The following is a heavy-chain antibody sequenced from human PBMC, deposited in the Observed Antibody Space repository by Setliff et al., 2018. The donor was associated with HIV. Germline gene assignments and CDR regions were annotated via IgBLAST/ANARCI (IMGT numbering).Heavy chain of an antibody. Sequence: PSETLSLTCAVYDGSLSSYYWSWIRQSTGKGLEWIGEINDSGTTNYNPSLESRVTMLIDMSKNQLSLKLSSVTAADTAVYYCARSRGGHSSDHYLEYWGQGTLVTVSS. D-gene: IGHD3-22*01. CDR1: DGSLSSYY. V-gene: IGHV4-34*01. CDR3: ARSRGGHSSDHYLEY. J-gene: IGHJ4*02. CDR2: INDSGTT.